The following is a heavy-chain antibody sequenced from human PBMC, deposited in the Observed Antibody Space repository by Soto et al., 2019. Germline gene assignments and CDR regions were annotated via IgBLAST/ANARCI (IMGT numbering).Heavy chain of an antibody. CDR2: IIPILGSA. CDR1: GDTFSNYA. J-gene: IGHJ6*02. D-gene: IGHD1-26*01. Sequence: GASVKVSCKASGDTFSNYAICWVRQAPGQGLEWIGGIIPILGSANYAQKFQGRVTISADGSTNTANLELSSLRSEDTAVYYCARFKVGTTTDYYYGMDVWGQGTTVTVS. CDR3: ARFKVGTTTDYYYGMDV. V-gene: IGHV1-69*13.